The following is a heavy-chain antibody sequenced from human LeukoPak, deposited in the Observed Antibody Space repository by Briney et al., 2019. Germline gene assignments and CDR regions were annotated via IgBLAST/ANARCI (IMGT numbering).Heavy chain of an antibody. D-gene: IGHD6-19*01. CDR2: ISSSSSTI. CDR3: ARLIAVAGTDY. J-gene: IGHJ4*02. Sequence: GGSLRLSCAASGFTFSSYSINWVRQAPGKGLEWVSYISSSSSTIYYADSVKGRFTISRDNSKNTLYLQMNSLRAEDTAVYYCARLIAVAGTDYWGQGTLVTVSS. V-gene: IGHV3-48*01. CDR1: GFTFSSYS.